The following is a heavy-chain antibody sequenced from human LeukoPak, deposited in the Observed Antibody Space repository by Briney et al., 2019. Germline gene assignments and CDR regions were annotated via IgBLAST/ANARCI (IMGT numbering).Heavy chain of an antibody. V-gene: IGHV1-18*01. D-gene: IGHD3-3*01. CDR3: ARDWRITIFGVVINPYYYYYGMDV. J-gene: IGHJ6*02. Sequence: ASVKVSCKASGYTFTSYGISWVRQAPGQGLEWMGWISAYNGNTNYAQKLQGRVTMTTDTSTSTAYMELRSLRSDDTAVYYCARDWRITIFGVVINPYYYYYGMDVWGQGTTVTVSS. CDR2: ISAYNGNT. CDR1: GYTFTSYG.